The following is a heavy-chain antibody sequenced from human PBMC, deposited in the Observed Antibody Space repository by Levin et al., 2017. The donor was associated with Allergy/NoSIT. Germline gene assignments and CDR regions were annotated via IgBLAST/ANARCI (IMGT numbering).Heavy chain of an antibody. J-gene: IGHJ4*02. Sequence: KVSCKGSGYSFTSYWIGWVRQMPGKGLEWMGIIYPGDSDTRYSPSFQGQVTISADKSISTAYLQWSSLKASDTAMYYCAKLTPYGSGSSQAFDYWGQGTLVTVSS. D-gene: IGHD3-10*01. CDR1: GYSFTSYW. V-gene: IGHV5-51*01. CDR2: IYPGDSDT. CDR3: AKLTPYGSGSSQAFDY.